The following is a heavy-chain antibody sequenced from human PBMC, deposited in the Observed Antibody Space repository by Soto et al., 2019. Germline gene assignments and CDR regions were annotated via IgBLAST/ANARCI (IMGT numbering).Heavy chain of an antibody. CDR3: ASERSAQYFDS. J-gene: IGHJ4*02. Sequence: QVQLVQSGTVVQRRGSSVKVSCQASGGTFSSHGMAWVRQAPGQGLEWMGDIIPTFGTPTYAPKFQGRVTITADKSTNTAYMELSSLRSEDTGVYYCASERSAQYFDSWGQGTLIAVSS. CDR1: GGTFSSHG. D-gene: IGHD1-26*01. CDR2: IIPTFGTP. V-gene: IGHV1-69*06.